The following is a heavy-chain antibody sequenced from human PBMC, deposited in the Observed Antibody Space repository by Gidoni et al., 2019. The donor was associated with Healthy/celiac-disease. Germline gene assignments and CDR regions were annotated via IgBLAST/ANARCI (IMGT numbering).Heavy chain of an antibody. J-gene: IGHJ4*02. CDR3: ARCSSSWYIDY. CDR1: GGSVSGYY. D-gene: IGHD6-13*01. V-gene: IGHV4-34*01. Sequence: QVQLQQWGAGLLKPSETLSLTCAVYGGSVSGYYWSWIRQPPGKGLEWIGEINHSGSTNYNPSLKSRVTISVDTSKNQFSRKLSSVTAADTAVYYCARCSSSWYIDYWGQGTLVTVSS. CDR2: INHSGST.